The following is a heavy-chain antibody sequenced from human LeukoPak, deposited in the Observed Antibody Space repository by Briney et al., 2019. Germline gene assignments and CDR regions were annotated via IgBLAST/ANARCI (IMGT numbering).Heavy chain of an antibody. CDR3: ARDLDIEAVATASWYDAFDI. Sequence: GGSLRLSCAASGFALNIYWMTWVRQAPGKGLEWVANIKQDGSVKYYVDSVKGRFTISRDNAENSLYLQMNSLRVEDTAVYYCARDLDIEAVATASWYDAFDIWGQGTMVTVSS. J-gene: IGHJ3*02. V-gene: IGHV3-7*01. CDR2: IKQDGSVK. CDR1: GFALNIYW. D-gene: IGHD2-2*01.